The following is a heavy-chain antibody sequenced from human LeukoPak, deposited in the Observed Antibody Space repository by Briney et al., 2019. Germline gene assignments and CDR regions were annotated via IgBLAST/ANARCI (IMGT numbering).Heavy chain of an antibody. J-gene: IGHJ5*02. CDR3: AKESHLWSGYSNWFDP. D-gene: IGHD3-3*02. CDR2: ISGSGGST. Sequence: GGSLGLSCAASGFAFSSYAMSWVRQAPGKGLEWVSAISGSGGSTYYADSVKGRFTISRDNSKNTLYLQMNSLRAEDTAVYYCAKESHLWSGYSNWFDPWGQGTLVTVSS. CDR1: GFAFSSYA. V-gene: IGHV3-23*01.